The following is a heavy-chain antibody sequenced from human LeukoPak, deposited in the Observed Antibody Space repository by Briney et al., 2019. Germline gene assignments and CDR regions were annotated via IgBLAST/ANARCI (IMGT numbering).Heavy chain of an antibody. CDR3: ARMYKGPYDSSGHI. J-gene: IGHJ3*02. Sequence: ASVKVSCKASGYTFTGYYMHWVRQAPGQGLEWMGWINPNSGGTNYAQKFQGRVTMTRDTSISTAYMELSRLRSDDTAVYYGARMYKGPYDSSGHIWGQGTMVTVSS. D-gene: IGHD3-22*01. V-gene: IGHV1-2*02. CDR1: GYTFTGYY. CDR2: INPNSGGT.